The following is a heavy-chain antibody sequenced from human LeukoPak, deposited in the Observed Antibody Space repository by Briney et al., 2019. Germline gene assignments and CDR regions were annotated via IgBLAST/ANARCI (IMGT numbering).Heavy chain of an antibody. Sequence: GGSLRLSCVASGFTFTSYDMCWVRQAPGKGLEWVSGISNGADRAYYADSVKGRFTISRDNSKNTLYLQMDSLRAEDTAVYFCAKDSPRSSGWFYLDYWGQGALVTVSS. CDR3: AKDSPRSSGWFYLDY. V-gene: IGHV3-23*01. CDR2: ISNGADRA. D-gene: IGHD6-19*01. J-gene: IGHJ4*02. CDR1: GFTFTSYD.